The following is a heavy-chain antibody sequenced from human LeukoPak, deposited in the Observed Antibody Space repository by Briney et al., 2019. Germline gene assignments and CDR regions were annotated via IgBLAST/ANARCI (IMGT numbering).Heavy chain of an antibody. CDR1: GGTFSSYA. Sequence: SVKVSCKASGGTFSSYAISWVRQAPGQGLEWMGGIIPIFGTANYAQKFQGRVTITADESTSTAYMELSSLRSEDTAVYNCARGSSGWYNWFDPWGQGTLVTVSS. D-gene: IGHD6-19*01. J-gene: IGHJ5*02. CDR2: IIPIFGTA. V-gene: IGHV1-69*13. CDR3: ARGSSGWYNWFDP.